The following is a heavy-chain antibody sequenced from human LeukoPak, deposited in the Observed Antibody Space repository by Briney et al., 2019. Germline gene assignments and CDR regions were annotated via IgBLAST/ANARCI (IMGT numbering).Heavy chain of an antibody. CDR3: ARGRGYSYVIDAFDI. CDR2: IYYSGST. J-gene: IGHJ3*02. D-gene: IGHD5-18*01. V-gene: IGHV4-59*01. Sequence: PSETLSLTCTVSGGSISSYYWSWIRQPPGKGLEWIGYIYYSGSTNYNPSLKSRFTISVDTSKNQFSLKLSSVTAADTAVYYCARGRGYSYVIDAFDIWGQGTMVTVSS. CDR1: GGSISSYY.